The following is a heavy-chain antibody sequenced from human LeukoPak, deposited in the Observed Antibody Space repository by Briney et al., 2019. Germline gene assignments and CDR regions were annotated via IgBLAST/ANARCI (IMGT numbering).Heavy chain of an antibody. J-gene: IGHJ5*02. CDR3: AKYGSGVAAAGAGGNWFVP. V-gene: IGHV3-23*01. CDR1: GFTFSSYA. CDR2: ISGSGGST. Sequence: GGSLRLSCAASGFTFSSYAMSWVRQAPGKGLEWVSGISGSGGSTYYADSVKGRFTISRDNSKNTLYLQMNSLRAEDTAVYYCAKYGSGVAAAGAGGNWFVPWGQGTLVTVSS. D-gene: IGHD6-13*01.